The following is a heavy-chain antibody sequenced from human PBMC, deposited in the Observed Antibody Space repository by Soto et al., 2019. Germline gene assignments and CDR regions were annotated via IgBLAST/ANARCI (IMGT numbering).Heavy chain of an antibody. CDR1: SGSITSSNW. CDR2: VSHTGNT. J-gene: IGHJ4*02. V-gene: IGHV4-4*02. Sequence: QVQLQESGPGLVKPSGTLSLTCAVSSGSITSSNWWSWVRQPPGKGLEWIGEVSHTGNTNYIPSLKSRVTISVDKARNQFSLRLSSVTAADTAVYYCARNRYGGYDFDYCGQGTLVTVSS. D-gene: IGHD5-12*01. CDR3: ARNRYGGYDFDY.